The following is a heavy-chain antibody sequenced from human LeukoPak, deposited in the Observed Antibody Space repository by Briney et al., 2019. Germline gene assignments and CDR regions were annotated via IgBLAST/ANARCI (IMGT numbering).Heavy chain of an antibody. V-gene: IGHV1-69*01. CDR2: IIPIFGTA. Sequence: SVKVSCKASGGPFSSYAISWVRQAPGQGLEWMGGIIPIFGTANYAQKFQGRVTITADESTSTAYMELSSLRSEDTAVYYCATNRGAGFVVVPAAIDYWGQGTLVTVSS. D-gene: IGHD2-2*01. CDR3: ATNRGAGFVVVPAAIDY. J-gene: IGHJ4*02. CDR1: GGPFSSYA.